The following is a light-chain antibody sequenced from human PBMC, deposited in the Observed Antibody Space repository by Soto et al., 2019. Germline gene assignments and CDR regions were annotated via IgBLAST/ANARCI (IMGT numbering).Light chain of an antibody. CDR3: QQYGTSSWT. V-gene: IGKV3-20*01. CDR2: GAS. Sequence: EIVFAQSPSPPSLYPGEKATLSCRARQSLSSSSLGWYQQKPGQAPRLLIHGASSRATGIPDRFSGSGSGTDFTLTISRLEPEDFAVYYCQQYGTSSWTFGQGTKVDIK. CDR1: QSLSSSS. J-gene: IGKJ1*01.